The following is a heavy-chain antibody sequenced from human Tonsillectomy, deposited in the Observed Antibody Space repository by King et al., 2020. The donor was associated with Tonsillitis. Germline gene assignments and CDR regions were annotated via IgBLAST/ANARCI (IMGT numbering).Heavy chain of an antibody. V-gene: IGHV3-23*04. J-gene: IGHJ4*02. CDR2: ITGSGGDT. Sequence: QLVQSGGGLVQPGGSLRLSCAASGFTFSSYTMSWVRRAPGKGLEWVSGITGSGGDTYYADSVKGRFTISRDNSKNTGYLQMNKLRAEDTAIYYCAKDHGVGSGSTPFDFWGQGTLVTVSS. CDR3: AKDHGVGSGSTPFDF. CDR1: GFTFSSYT. D-gene: IGHD3-22*01.